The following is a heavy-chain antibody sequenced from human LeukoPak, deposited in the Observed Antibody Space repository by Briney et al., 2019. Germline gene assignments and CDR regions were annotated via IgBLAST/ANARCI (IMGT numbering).Heavy chain of an antibody. V-gene: IGHV4-59*01. D-gene: IGHD3-22*01. CDR3: ACLTTADAFDI. CDR1: GGSIGSYY. CDR2: IYDSGST. Sequence: PSETPSLTCTVSGGSIGSYYWSWIRQPPGKGLEWIGYIYDSGSTNYNPSLKSRVTISVNTSKNQFSLKLSSVTAADTAVYYCACLTTADAFDIWGQGTMVTVSS. J-gene: IGHJ3*02.